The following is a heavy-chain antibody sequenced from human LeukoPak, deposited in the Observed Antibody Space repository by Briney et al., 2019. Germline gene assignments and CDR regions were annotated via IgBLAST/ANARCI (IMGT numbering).Heavy chain of an antibody. V-gene: IGHV1-18*01. CDR3: ARAPSIAVPFPAGY. J-gene: IGHJ4*02. D-gene: IGHD6-19*01. CDR2: ISAYNGNT. Sequence: ASVKVSCKASGYTFTSYGISWVRQAPGQGLEWMGWISAYNGNTNYAQKLQGRVTMTTDTSTSTAYMELRSLRSDDTAVYYCARAPSIAVPFPAGYWGQGTLVTVSS. CDR1: GYTFTSYG.